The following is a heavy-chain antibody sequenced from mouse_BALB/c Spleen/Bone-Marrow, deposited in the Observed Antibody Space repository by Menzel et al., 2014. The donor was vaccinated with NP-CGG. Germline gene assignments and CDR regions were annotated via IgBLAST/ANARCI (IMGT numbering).Heavy chain of an antibody. CDR2: INPYNGVT. CDR1: GYSFTDYF. J-gene: IGHJ2*01. V-gene: IGHV1-37*01. Sequence: AQLKESGPELVKPGASVKISCKASGYSFTDYFMNWVKQSHGKSLEWIGRINPYNGVTFYNQNFKCKATLTVDKSSSTAHMELLSLTSEDSAVYYCGRWANWGQGTTLTVSS. CDR3: GRWAN.